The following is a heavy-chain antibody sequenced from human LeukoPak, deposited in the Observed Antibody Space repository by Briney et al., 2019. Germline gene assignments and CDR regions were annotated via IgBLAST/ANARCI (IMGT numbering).Heavy chain of an antibody. V-gene: IGHV4-30-2*01. CDR1: GGSISSGGYY. CDR3: AKGGSYDFWSGYYSDY. Sequence: SQTLSLTCTVSGGSISSGGYYWSWIRQPPGKGLEWIGYIYHSGGTYYNPSLKSRVTISVDRSKNQFSLKLSSVTAADTAVYYCAKGGSYDFWSGYYSDYWGQGTLVTVSS. D-gene: IGHD3-3*01. J-gene: IGHJ4*02. CDR2: IYHSGGT.